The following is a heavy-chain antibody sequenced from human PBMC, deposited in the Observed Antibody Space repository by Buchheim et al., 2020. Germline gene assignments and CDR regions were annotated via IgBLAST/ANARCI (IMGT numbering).Heavy chain of an antibody. Sequence: QVQLQESGPGLVKPSETLSLTCTVSGGSVRSNAYYWSWIRQPPGKGLESIGYIYYSGSTNYNPSLKRRVTISLDTSKHQFSLKLSSVTAADTAVYYCARLNWFYGMDVWGQGTT. V-gene: IGHV4-61*08. D-gene: IGHD3-9*01. CDR2: IYYSGST. CDR3: ARLNWFYGMDV. J-gene: IGHJ6*02. CDR1: GGSVRSNAYY.